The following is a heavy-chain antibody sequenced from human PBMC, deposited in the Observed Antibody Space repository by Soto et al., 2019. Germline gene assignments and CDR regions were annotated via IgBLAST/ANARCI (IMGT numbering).Heavy chain of an antibody. CDR1: GGSIRNYY. CDR2: VYESGVT. J-gene: IGHJ4*02. D-gene: IGHD3-16*01. V-gene: IGHV4-59*01. CDR3: SRDRFFDY. Sequence: QVQLQESGPGLVKPSETLSLTCTVSGGSIRNYYWSWIRQPPGKGLEWIVSVYESGVTNYNPSLEGRVTISRDTSKSQFSLKLTCVTAADTAVYYCSRDRFFDYWCQGTLVTVSS.